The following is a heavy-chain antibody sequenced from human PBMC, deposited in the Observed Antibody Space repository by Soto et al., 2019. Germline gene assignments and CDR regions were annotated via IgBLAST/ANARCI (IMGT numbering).Heavy chain of an antibody. J-gene: IGHJ4*02. CDR3: VRSKGGYSYGTPFDY. Sequence: EVQLEESGGALVQPGRSLRLSCAASGFTFDDYAMYWVRQVLGKGLEWVSSISWNSGNIGYADSVKGRFTTSRDNAENSPYLQLTSLRPEDTALYYCVRSKGGYSYGTPFDYWGQGTLVTVSS. CDR2: ISWNSGNI. CDR1: GFTFDDYA. D-gene: IGHD5-18*01. V-gene: IGHV3-9*01.